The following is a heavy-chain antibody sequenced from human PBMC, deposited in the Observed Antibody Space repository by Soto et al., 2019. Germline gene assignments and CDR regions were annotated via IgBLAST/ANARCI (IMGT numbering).Heavy chain of an antibody. CDR3: ARGTMIEYYFDY. CDR2: IIPTLGIA. Sequence: AASVKVSCKASGGTFSSYTISWVRQAPGQGLEWMGRIIPTLGIANYAQKFQGRVTITADKSTSTAYMELSSLRSEDTAVYYCARGTMIEYYFDYWGQGTLVTVSS. V-gene: IGHV1-69*02. CDR1: GGTFSSYT. D-gene: IGHD3-22*01. J-gene: IGHJ4*02.